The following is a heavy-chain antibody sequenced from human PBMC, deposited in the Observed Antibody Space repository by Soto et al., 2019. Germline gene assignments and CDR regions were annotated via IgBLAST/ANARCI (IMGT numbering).Heavy chain of an antibody. CDR2: ISGSGGST. V-gene: IGHV3-23*01. Sequence: GGSLRLSCAASGLTFSIYAMCWVRQAQGTGLEWVSCISGSGGSTYYADSVKGRFTSSRDNSKNTLYLQMNSLRAEDTAVYYCAKDFLGYSDWSTAFDYWGQGTVVTVSS. CDR3: AKDFLGYSDWSTAFDY. J-gene: IGHJ4*02. D-gene: IGHD3-9*01. CDR1: GLTFSIYA.